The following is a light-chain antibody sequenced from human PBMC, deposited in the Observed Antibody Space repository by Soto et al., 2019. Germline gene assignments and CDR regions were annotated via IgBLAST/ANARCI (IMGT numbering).Light chain of an antibody. CDR3: QQANSFPRT. Sequence: DIQMTQSPSSVSASVGDRVTITCRASQAISTWLAWYQQNPGKAPKLLIYSASNLQSGDPSRFSGSGSGTDFTLTISSLQPEDFATYYCQQANSFPRTFGQGTKVEIK. CDR1: QAISTW. V-gene: IGKV1D-12*01. CDR2: SAS. J-gene: IGKJ1*01.